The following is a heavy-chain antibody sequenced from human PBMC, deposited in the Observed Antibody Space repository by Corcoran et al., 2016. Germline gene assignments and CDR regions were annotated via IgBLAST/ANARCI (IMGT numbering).Heavy chain of an antibody. CDR1: GFSLSNARMG. Sequence: QVTLKESGPVLVKPTETLTLTCTVSGFSLSNARMGVSWIRQPPGKALEWLAHIFSNDEKSYSTSLKSRLTISKDTSKSQVVLTMTNMDPVDTATYYGARSVTITRDYYFGMDVWGQGTPVTVSS. CDR2: IFSNDEK. J-gene: IGHJ6*02. V-gene: IGHV2-26*01. D-gene: IGHD4-17*01. CDR3: ARSVTITRDYYFGMDV.